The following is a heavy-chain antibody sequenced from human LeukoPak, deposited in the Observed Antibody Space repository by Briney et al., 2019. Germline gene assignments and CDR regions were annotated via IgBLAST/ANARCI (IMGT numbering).Heavy chain of an antibody. CDR2: IKQDGSEK. V-gene: IGHV3-7*01. CDR3: AREMTLYYYYYYMDV. J-gene: IGHJ6*03. Sequence: GGSLRLSCAASGFTFSSYWMSWVRQAPGKGLEWVANIKQDGSEKYYVDSVKGRFTISRDNAKNSLCLQMNSLRAEDTAVYYCAREMTLYYYYYYMDVWGKGTTVTVSS. CDR1: GFTFSSYW.